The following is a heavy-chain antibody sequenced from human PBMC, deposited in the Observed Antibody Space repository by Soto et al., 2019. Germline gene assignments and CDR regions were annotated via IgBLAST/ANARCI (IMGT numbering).Heavy chain of an antibody. V-gene: IGHV3-23*01. Sequence: PCRPLRLSYAASGFNFRSFAMTWVRQAPGKGLEWVSTIRASGDTTFYADSVKGRITISRDNSKNTVYLQMNTLAAEDTAVYFCAKGGYTSYYDYWGQGILVTVSS. CDR2: IRASGDTT. CDR3: AKGGYTSYYDY. CDR1: GFNFRSFA. J-gene: IGHJ4*02. D-gene: IGHD5-18*01.